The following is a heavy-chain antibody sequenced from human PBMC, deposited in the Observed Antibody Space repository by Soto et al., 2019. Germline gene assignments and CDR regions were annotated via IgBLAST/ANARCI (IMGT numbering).Heavy chain of an antibody. J-gene: IGHJ6*02. CDR1: GYRFTSFW. CDR3: ARRRLGSGGYGMDI. Sequence: GESLKISCKGSGYRFTSFWIGWARQMPGKGLEWMGIIYPGDSDTRYSPSFQGQVALSADKSISTAYLQWSSLKASDTAMYYCARRRLGSGGYGMDIWGQGTTVTVSS. CDR2: IYPGDSDT. V-gene: IGHV5-51*01. D-gene: IGHD2-15*01.